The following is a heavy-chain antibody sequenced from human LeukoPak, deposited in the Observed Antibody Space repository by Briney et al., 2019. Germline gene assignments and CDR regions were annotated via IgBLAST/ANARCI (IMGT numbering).Heavy chain of an antibody. CDR1: GFTFSSYG. CDR2: IWYDGSNK. D-gene: IGHD5-18*01. Sequence: GSLRLSCAASGFTFSSYGMHWVRQAPGKGLEWVAVIWYDGSNKYYADSVKGRFTISRDNSKNTLYLQMNSLRAEDTAVYYCARDLMLGYSYGYYFDYWGQGTLVTVSS. CDR3: ARDLMLGYSYGYYFDY. V-gene: IGHV3-33*01. J-gene: IGHJ4*02.